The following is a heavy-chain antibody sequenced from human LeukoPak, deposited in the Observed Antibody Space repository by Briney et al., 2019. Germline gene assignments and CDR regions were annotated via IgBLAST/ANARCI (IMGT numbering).Heavy chain of an antibody. D-gene: IGHD3-10*01. J-gene: IGHJ4*02. V-gene: IGHV1-46*01. Sequence: GASVTVSCKASGYTFTSYYIHWVRQAPGQGLEWMGIINPSGGSTSYAQKFQGRVTMTRDTSTSTVYMELSSLSSEDTAVYYCARARFGEEDYFDYWGQGTLVTVSS. CDR1: GYTFTSYY. CDR3: ARARFGEEDYFDY. CDR2: INPSGGST.